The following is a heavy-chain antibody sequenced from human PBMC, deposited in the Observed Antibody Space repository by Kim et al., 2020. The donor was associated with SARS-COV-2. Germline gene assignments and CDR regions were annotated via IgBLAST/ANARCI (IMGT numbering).Heavy chain of an antibody. V-gene: IGHV3-30*04. J-gene: IGHJ4*02. Sequence: GGSLRLSCAASGFTFSSYAMHWVRQVPGKGLEWVAVISFDGSNKYYAVSVKGRFTISRDNSKNTRYLQMNSLSAEDTAVYYCARDGPMVRGVITPELSYYFDYWGQGTLVTVSS. CDR1: GFTFSSYA. CDR3: ARDGPMVRGVITPELSYYFDY. D-gene: IGHD3-10*01. CDR2: ISFDGSNK.